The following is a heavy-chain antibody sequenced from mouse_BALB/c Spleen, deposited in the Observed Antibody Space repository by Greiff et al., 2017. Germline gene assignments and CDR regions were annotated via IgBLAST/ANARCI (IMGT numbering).Heavy chain of an antibody. J-gene: IGHJ4*01. Sequence: LEESGAELVRPGVSVKISCKGSGYTFTDYAMHWVKQSHARSLEWIGVISTYYGDASYNQKFKGKATMTVDKSSSTAYMELARLTSEDSAIYYCAREDGSSYVGVYAMDYWGQGTSVTVSA. CDR3: AREDGSSYVGVYAMDY. CDR1: GYTFTDYA. CDR2: ISTYYGDA. V-gene: IGHV1S137*01. D-gene: IGHD1-1*01.